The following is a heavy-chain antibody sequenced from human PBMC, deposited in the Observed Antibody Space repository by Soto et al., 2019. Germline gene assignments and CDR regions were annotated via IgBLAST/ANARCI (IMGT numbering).Heavy chain of an antibody. J-gene: IGHJ5*02. V-gene: IGHV1-69*13. CDR1: GGTFSSYA. Sequence: SVKVSCKASGGTFSSYAISWVRQSPGQGLEWMGGIIPIFGTANCAQKFQGRVTITADESTSTAYMELSSLRSEDTAVYYCARDAYCSGGSCYLNWFDPWGQGTLVTVSS. D-gene: IGHD2-15*01. CDR2: IIPIFGTA. CDR3: ARDAYCSGGSCYLNWFDP.